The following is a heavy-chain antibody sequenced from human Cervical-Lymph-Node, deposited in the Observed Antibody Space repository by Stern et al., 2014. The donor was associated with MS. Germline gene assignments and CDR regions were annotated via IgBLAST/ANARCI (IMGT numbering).Heavy chain of an antibody. Sequence: EVQLVESGAEVKKPGESLKISCKASGYIFTNYWIGWVRQMPGKGLEWMGFIYPGDSATRYSPSFQGQVTISADKSINPAYLQWISLKASDTAIYYCARMYYYDNSGYFDYWGQGTLVTVSS. CDR1: GYIFTNYW. D-gene: IGHD3-22*01. V-gene: IGHV5-51*01. CDR2: IYPGDSAT. J-gene: IGHJ4*02. CDR3: ARMYYYDNSGYFDY.